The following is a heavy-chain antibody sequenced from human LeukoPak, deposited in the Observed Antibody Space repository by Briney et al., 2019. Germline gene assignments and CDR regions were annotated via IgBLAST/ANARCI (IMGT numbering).Heavy chain of an antibody. D-gene: IGHD3-22*01. CDR2: AYDDGSNQ. CDR3: ATGSGYYYDH. CDR1: GFNFRIYG. J-gene: IGHJ4*02. Sequence: PGGSLRLSCAAAGFNFRIYGMHWVRQAPGKGLEWEAVAYDDGSNQYYADSVKGRFTISKDISENTLYVQMNSLRAEDTAVYYCATGSGYYYDHWGQGTLVTVSS. V-gene: IGHV3-33*01.